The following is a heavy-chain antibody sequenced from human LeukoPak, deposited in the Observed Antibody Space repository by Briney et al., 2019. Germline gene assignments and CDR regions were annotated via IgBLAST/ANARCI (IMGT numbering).Heavy chain of an antibody. Sequence: KPSETLSLTCAVYGGSFSGYYWSWIRQPPGKGLEWIGEINHSGSTNHNPSLKSRVTISVDTSKNQFSLKLSSVTAADTAVYYCARGIGTIFGVVITDYFDYWGQGTLVTVSS. D-gene: IGHD3-3*01. CDR1: GGSFSGYY. CDR2: INHSGST. J-gene: IGHJ4*02. V-gene: IGHV4-34*01. CDR3: ARGIGTIFGVVITDYFDY.